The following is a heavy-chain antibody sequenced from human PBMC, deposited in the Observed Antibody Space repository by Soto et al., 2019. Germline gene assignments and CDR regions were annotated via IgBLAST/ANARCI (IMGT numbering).Heavy chain of an antibody. J-gene: IGHJ4*02. Sequence: LRLSCAASGFTFSSYEMNWVRQAPGKGLEWVSYISSSGSTIYYADSVKGRFTISRDNAKNSLYLQMNSLRAEDTAVYYCARDSSTERKTGTTLKPLDYWGQGTLVTVSS. CDR1: GFTFSSYE. V-gene: IGHV3-48*03. CDR3: ARDSSTERKTGTTLKPLDY. CDR2: ISSSGSTI. D-gene: IGHD1-7*01.